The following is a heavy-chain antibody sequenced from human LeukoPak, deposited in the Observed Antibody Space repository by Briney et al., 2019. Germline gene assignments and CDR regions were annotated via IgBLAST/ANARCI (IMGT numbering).Heavy chain of an antibody. CDR1: GYTFTGYY. D-gene: IGHD6-13*01. CDR3: AKDPGYSSLSYFDY. V-gene: IGHV1-2*02. CDR2: INPHSGGT. J-gene: IGHJ4*02. Sequence: ASVKVSCKASGYTFTGYYIHWVRQAPGQGLEWMGWINPHSGGTNYAQKFQGGVTMTRDTSITTAYMELSSLRAEDTAVYYCAKDPGYSSLSYFDYWGQGTLVTVSS.